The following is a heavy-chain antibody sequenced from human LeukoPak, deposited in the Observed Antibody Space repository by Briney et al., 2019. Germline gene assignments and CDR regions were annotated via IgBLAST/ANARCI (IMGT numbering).Heavy chain of an antibody. V-gene: IGHV4-59*01. Sequence: SETLSLTCTVSGGSISSYYWSWIRPPPGKGLEWSGYIYYSGSTNYNPSLKSRVTISVDTSKNQFSLKLSSVTAADTAVYYCARRGYSYGRRDYYYGMDVWGQGTTVTVSS. CDR2: IYYSGST. D-gene: IGHD5-18*01. CDR1: GGSISSYY. J-gene: IGHJ6*02. CDR3: ARRGYSYGRRDYYYGMDV.